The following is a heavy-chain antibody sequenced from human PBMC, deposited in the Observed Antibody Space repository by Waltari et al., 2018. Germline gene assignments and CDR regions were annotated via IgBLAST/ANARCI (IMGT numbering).Heavy chain of an antibody. V-gene: IGHV4-59*08. Sequence: QVQLQESGPGLVKPSETLSLTCTVSGGSISSYYWSWIRQPPGKGLEWIGYIYYSGSTNYNPSLKSRVTISVDTSKNQFSLKLSSVTAADTAVYYCARHIYSSGQEGEVDYWGQGTLVTVSS. CDR2: IYYSGST. J-gene: IGHJ4*02. CDR3: ARHIYSSGQEGEVDY. D-gene: IGHD6-19*01. CDR1: GGSISSYY.